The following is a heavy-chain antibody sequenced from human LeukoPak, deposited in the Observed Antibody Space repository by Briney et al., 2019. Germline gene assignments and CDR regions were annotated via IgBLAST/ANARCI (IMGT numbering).Heavy chain of an antibody. D-gene: IGHD3-16*02. CDR2: IYSGGAT. CDR1: GFTVISNL. V-gene: IGHV3-53*01. CDR3: ARGAYRISWPGIDY. Sequence: GGSLRLSCAASGFTVISNLMTWVRQSPGRGVEWLSSIYSGGATYYADSVKGRFTISRDHSNNSVSLQMTNLRVEDTAIYYCARGAYRISWPGIDYWGQGTLVTVSS. J-gene: IGHJ4*02.